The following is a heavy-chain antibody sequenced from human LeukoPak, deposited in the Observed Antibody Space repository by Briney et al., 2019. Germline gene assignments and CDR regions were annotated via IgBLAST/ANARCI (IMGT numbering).Heavy chain of an antibody. Sequence: AGTLSLTCTVSGGSISSSSYYWGWIRQPPGKGLEWIGSIYYSGSTYYNPSLKSRVTISVDTSKNQFSLKLSSVTAADTAVYYGARDYYDSSGYHLDAFDIWGQGTMVTVSS. CDR2: IYYSGST. CDR1: GGSISSSSYY. V-gene: IGHV4-39*07. CDR3: ARDYYDSSGYHLDAFDI. D-gene: IGHD3-22*01. J-gene: IGHJ3*02.